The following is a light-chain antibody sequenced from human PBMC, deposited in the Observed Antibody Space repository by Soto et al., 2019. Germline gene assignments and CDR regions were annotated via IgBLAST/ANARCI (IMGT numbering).Light chain of an antibody. J-gene: IGKJ5*01. CDR1: QSVSSNY. CDR2: GAS. V-gene: IGKV3-20*01. CDR3: QQYGNAPIT. Sequence: EIVLTQSPGTLSLSPGERATLSCRASQSVSSNYLAWYQQKPGQAPRLLIYGASSRATGIPDRFSGSGSGTDFTLTISRVEPEDFAVYHCQQYGNAPITFGQGTRLGIK.